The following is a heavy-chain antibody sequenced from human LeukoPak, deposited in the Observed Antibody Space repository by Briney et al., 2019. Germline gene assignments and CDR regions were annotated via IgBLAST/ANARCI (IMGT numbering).Heavy chain of an antibody. CDR1: GYSFTSYW. J-gene: IGHJ3*02. CDR3: AGVPFWPGGAFDI. V-gene: IGHV5-51*01. Sequence: GESLKISCKGSGYSFTSYWIGWGRQMPGKGLEWMGIIYPGDSDTRYSPSFQGRVTISADKSTSTAHLQWSSLEGSDTAMYYCAGVPFWPGGAFDIWGQGTMVTVSS. D-gene: IGHD4-23*01. CDR2: IYPGDSDT.